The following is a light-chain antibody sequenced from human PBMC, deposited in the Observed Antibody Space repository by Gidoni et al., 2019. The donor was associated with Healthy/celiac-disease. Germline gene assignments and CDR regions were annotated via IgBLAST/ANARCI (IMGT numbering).Light chain of an antibody. CDR1: QSVCSN. Sequence: EIVMTQSPATLSVSPGERATLPCRASQSVCSNLAWYQQKPGQAPRLLIYGASTRATGIPARFSGSGSGTEFTLTISSLPSEDFAVYYCQQYNNWPLYTFGQGTKLEIK. V-gene: IGKV3-15*01. CDR3: QQYNNWPLYT. J-gene: IGKJ2*01. CDR2: GAS.